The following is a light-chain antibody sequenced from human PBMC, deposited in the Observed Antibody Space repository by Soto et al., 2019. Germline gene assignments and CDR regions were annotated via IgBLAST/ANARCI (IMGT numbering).Light chain of an antibody. CDR3: QQYENIPPT. Sequence: DIQMTQSPSSLSTSVGDRVSITCQASQAISNYLNWYQQKPGKAPKLLIYDASNLETGVPSRFSGSGSGTDFTLTISSLQPEDIATYYCQQYENIPPTFGQGTRLEIK. CDR2: DAS. CDR1: QAISNY. V-gene: IGKV1-33*01. J-gene: IGKJ5*01.